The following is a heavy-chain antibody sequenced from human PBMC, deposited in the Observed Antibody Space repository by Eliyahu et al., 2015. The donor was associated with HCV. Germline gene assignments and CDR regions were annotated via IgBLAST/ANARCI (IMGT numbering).Heavy chain of an antibody. V-gene: IGHV4-34*01. CDR2: INHCGRT. Sequence: QVQLQQWGAGLLKPSETLSLTCAVYGGSFSGYYWSWIRQPPGKGLEWIGEINHCGRTKHNPSLKSRVTISVDTSKNQFSLKLSSVTAADTAVYYCARLVVAVENYYYMDVWGKGTTVTVSS. D-gene: IGHD2-15*01. J-gene: IGHJ6*03. CDR3: ARLVVAVENYYYMDV. CDR1: GGSFSGYY.